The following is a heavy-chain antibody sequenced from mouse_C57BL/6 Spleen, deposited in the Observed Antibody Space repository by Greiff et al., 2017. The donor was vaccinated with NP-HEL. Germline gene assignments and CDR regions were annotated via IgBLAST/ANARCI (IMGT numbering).Heavy chain of an antibody. CDR3: ARVYDWYFDV. V-gene: IGHV5-12*01. CDR1: GFTFSDYY. CDR2: ISNGGGST. Sequence: DVKLVESGGGLVQPGGSLKLSCAASGFTFSDYYMYWVRQTPEKRLEWVAYISNGGGSTYYPDTVKGRFTISRDNAKNTLYLQMSRLKSEDTAMYYCARVYDWYFDVWGTGTTVTVSS. D-gene: IGHD2-12*01. J-gene: IGHJ1*03.